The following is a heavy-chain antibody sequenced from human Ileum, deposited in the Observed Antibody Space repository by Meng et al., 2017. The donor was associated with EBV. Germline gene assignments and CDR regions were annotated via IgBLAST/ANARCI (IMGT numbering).Heavy chain of an antibody. J-gene: IGHJ5*02. V-gene: IGHV4-4*02. CDR2: IYYNTNT. Sequence: QGQPQESGPGLVKPSGPLSPTCAVAGESIISNYWWSWVRQPPGKGLEWIGEIYYNTNTNYNPSLKGRVTMSVDTSQNQFSLTLSSVTAADTAVYFCARKFSVVGSTDGWFDPWGQGTLVTVSS. D-gene: IGHD2-8*01. CDR3: ARKFSVVGSTDGWFDP. CDR1: GESIISNYW.